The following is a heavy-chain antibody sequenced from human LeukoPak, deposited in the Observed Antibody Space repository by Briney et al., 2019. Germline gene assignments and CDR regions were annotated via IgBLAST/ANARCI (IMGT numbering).Heavy chain of an antibody. CDR1: GFTFSDYH. CDR3: ARDGSPLRFYEMDV. V-gene: IGHV3-11*04. J-gene: IGHJ6*04. CDR2: ISNTGRTT. Sequence: GGSLRLSCAASGFTFSDYHMTWIRQAPGKGLEWISYISNTGRTTCYADSVKGRFTISRDDAKNSLFLEMNSLRAEDTAVYYCARDGSPLRFYEMDVWGKGTTVIVSS. D-gene: IGHD2-2*03.